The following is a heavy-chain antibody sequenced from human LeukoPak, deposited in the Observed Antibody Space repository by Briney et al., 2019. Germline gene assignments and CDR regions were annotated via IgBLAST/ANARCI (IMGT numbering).Heavy chain of an antibody. J-gene: IGHJ3*02. CDR3: ARRIAVAGTNGAFDI. Sequence: SETLSLTCAVYGGSFSGYYWSWIRQPPGKGLEWIGEINHSGSTNYNPSLKSRVTISVDTSKNQFSLKLSSVTAADTAVYYCARRIAVAGTNGAFDIWGQGTMVTVSS. V-gene: IGHV4-34*01. D-gene: IGHD6-19*01. CDR1: GGSFSGYY. CDR2: INHSGST.